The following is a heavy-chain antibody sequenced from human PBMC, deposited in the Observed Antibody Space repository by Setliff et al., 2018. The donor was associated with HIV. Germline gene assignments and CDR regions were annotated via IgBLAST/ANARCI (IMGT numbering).Heavy chain of an antibody. V-gene: IGHV1-69*05. CDR1: GGTVSSYA. D-gene: IGHD3-9*01. CDR3: ARGFEVESSGWFDP. J-gene: IGHJ5*02. Sequence: GASVKVSCKASGGTVSSYAINWVRQAPGQGLEWMGGIIPIFGPANYAQKFQDRVTITTDESTSTAYMELSSLKSEDTAVYYCARGFEVESSGWFDPWDQGTLVTVSS. CDR2: IIPIFGPA.